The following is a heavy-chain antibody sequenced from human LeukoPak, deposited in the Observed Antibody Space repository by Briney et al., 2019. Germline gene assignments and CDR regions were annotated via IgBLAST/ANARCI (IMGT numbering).Heavy chain of an antibody. CDR2: ISYSGSTT. CDR1: GFTFTNFE. CDR3: ARAGPPAFDP. Sequence: GGSLRLSCAASGFTFTNFEMNWVRQAPGKGLEWVSYISYSGSTTSYADSVKGRFTISRDNVKNSLYLQMNSLRAEDTAVYYCARAGPPAFDPWGQGTLVTVSS. V-gene: IGHV3-48*03. J-gene: IGHJ5*02.